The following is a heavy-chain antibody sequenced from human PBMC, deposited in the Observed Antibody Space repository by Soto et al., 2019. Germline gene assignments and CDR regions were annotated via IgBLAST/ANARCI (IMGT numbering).Heavy chain of an antibody. J-gene: IGHJ4*02. CDR2: INAGNGNT. Sequence: QVQLVQSGAEVKRPGAPVKVSCKASGYTFSSYALHWVRQAPGQRLEWMGWINAGNGNTKYSQKFQGRVTFTRDTSASTAYMELSSLRSEDTAVYYCARADILPGSLDYWGQGTLVTVSS. D-gene: IGHD3-9*01. CDR3: ARADILPGSLDY. V-gene: IGHV1-3*01. CDR1: GYTFSSYA.